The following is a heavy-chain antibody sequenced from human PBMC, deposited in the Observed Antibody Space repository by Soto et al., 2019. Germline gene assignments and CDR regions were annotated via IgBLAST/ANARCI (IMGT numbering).Heavy chain of an antibody. J-gene: IGHJ4*02. CDR3: ARGWEEMAAETYFDY. V-gene: IGHV4-31*03. Sequence: SETLSLTCTVSGGSISSGGYYWSWIRQHPGKGLEWIGYIYYSGSTYYNPSLKSRVTISVDTSKNQFSLKLSSVTAADTAVYYCARGWEEMAAETYFDYWGQGTLVTVSS. D-gene: IGHD1-26*01. CDR2: IYYSGST. CDR1: GGSISSGGYY.